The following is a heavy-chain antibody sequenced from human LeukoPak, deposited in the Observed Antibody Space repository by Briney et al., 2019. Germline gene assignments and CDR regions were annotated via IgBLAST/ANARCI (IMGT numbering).Heavy chain of an antibody. CDR1: GGTFSSYA. Sequence: SVKVSCKASGGTFSSYAISWVRQAPGQGLEWMGRIIPILGIANYAQKFQGRVTITADKSTSTAYMELSSLRSEDTAVYYCARGPTNNWNYGYYYYMDVWGKGTTVTVSS. V-gene: IGHV1-69*04. CDR3: ARGPTNNWNYGYYYYMDV. J-gene: IGHJ6*03. CDR2: IIPILGIA. D-gene: IGHD1-7*01.